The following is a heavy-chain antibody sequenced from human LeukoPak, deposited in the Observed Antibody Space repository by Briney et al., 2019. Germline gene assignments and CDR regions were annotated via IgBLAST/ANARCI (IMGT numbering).Heavy chain of an antibody. J-gene: IGHJ3*02. CDR2: IYYSGST. D-gene: IGHD2-15*01. V-gene: IGHV4-59*01. Sequence: SETLSLTCTVSGGSISSYYWSWIRQPPGKGLEWIGYIYYSGSTNYNPSLKSRVTISVDTSKNQFSLKLSSVTAADTAVYYCARDRRYCSGGSCQHGAFDIWGQGTMVTVSS. CDR3: ARDRRYCSGGSCQHGAFDI. CDR1: GGSISSYY.